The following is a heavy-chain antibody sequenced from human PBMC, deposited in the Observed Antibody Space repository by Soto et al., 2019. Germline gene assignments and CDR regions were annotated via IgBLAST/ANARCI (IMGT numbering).Heavy chain of an antibody. J-gene: IGHJ6*02. CDR3: SRMNLDSYPIYYAMGV. Sequence: QVTLKESGPALVKPTETLTLTCTVSGFSLTTGKMGVSWIRQPPGKALEWLAHIFSDNERSYSTSLQGRLTISKDTSGRQVVLSLNHLDPLDTATYFRSRMNLDSYPIYYAMGVWGQGTPVTVPS. D-gene: IGHD3-9*01. CDR1: GFSLTTGKMG. V-gene: IGHV2-26*01. CDR2: IFSDNER.